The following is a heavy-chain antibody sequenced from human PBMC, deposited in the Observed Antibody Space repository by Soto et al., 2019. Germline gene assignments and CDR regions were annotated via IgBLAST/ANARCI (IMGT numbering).Heavy chain of an antibody. J-gene: IGHJ3*02. V-gene: IGHV3-33*01. CDR3: ARDSFGDDI. CDR2: IWYDGSNK. CDR1: GFTFSSYG. Sequence: GGSLRLSCAASGFTFSSYGMHWVHQAPGKGLEWVAVIWYDGSNKYYADSVKGRFTISRDNSKNTLYLQMNSLRAEDTAVYYCARDSFGDDIWGQGTMVTVSS. D-gene: IGHD3-10*01.